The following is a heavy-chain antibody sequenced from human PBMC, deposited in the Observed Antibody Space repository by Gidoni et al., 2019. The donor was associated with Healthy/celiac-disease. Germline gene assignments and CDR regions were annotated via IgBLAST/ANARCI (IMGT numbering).Heavy chain of an antibody. J-gene: IGHJ4*02. V-gene: IGHV4-34*01. CDR2: INHSGST. Sequence: QVQLQQWRAGLLTPSETLSLTCAVHRGSFSGYYWSWIRQPPGKGLEWIGEINHSGSTNYNPSLKSRVTISVDTSKNQFSLKLSSVTAADTAVYYCARGGSSGYLSAVGYWGQGTLVTVSS. CDR3: ARGGSSGYLSAVGY. CDR1: RGSFSGYY. D-gene: IGHD3-22*01.